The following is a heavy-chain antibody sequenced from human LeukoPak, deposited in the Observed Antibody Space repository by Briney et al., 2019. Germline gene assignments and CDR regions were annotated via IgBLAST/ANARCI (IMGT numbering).Heavy chain of an antibody. CDR3: ARAVETGTDWFDP. D-gene: IGHD1-1*01. CDR2: IKKDGSET. V-gene: IGHV3-7*04. CDR1: GFTFSSYG. Sequence: PGGSLRLSCAASGFTFSSYGMHWVRQAPGKGLEWVANIKKDGSETYYVDSVKGRFTISRDNAKNSLYLQMNSLEAEDTAVYYCARAVETGTDWFDPWGQGTLVTVSS. J-gene: IGHJ5*02.